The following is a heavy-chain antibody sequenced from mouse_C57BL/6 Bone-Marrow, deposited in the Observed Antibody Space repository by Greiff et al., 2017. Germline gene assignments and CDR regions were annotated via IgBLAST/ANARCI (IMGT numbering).Heavy chain of an antibody. J-gene: IGHJ3*01. CDR2: IHPSDSYT. Sequence: VQLQQPGAELVKPGASVKVSCKASGYTFTSYWMHWVKQRPGQGLEWIGRIHPSDSYTNYNQKFKGKTTLTVDKSSSTAYMQLSSLRSEDSAVYDCAIPFNNWCAFWGRGTLVTVSA. CDR3: AIPFNNWCAF. CDR1: GYTFTSYW. V-gene: IGHV1-74*01.